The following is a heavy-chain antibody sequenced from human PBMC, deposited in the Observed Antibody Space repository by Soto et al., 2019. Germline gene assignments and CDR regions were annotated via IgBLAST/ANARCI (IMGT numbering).Heavy chain of an antibody. CDR3: ARVSRGSSWWYASIDY. Sequence: GGSLRLSCAASGFTFSSYGMHWVRQAPGKGLEWVAVIWYDGSNKYYADSVKGRFTISRDNSKNTLYLQMNSLRAEDTAVYYCARVSRGSSWWYASIDYWGQGTLVTVSS. D-gene: IGHD6-13*01. J-gene: IGHJ4*02. CDR2: IWYDGSNK. CDR1: GFTFSSYG. V-gene: IGHV3-33*01.